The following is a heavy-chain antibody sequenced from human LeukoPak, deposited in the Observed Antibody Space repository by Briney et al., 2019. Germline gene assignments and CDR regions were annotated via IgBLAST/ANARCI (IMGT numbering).Heavy chain of an antibody. CDR1: RDSVSSNSAA. V-gene: IGHV6-1*01. Sequence: SQTLSLTCAISRDSVSSNSAAWSWIRQSPSRGLEWLGRTYYRSKWYNDYAVSVKSRININSDTSKNQFSLQLNSVTPEDTAVYYCARGFRSYDSRNYYYYYGMDVWGQGTTVTVSS. CDR3: ARGFRSYDSRNYYYYYGMDV. J-gene: IGHJ6*02. CDR2: TYYRSKWYN. D-gene: IGHD3-22*01.